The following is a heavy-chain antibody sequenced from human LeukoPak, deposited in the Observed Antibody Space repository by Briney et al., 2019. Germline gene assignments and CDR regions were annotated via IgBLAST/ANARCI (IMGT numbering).Heavy chain of an antibody. CDR2: ISAYNGNT. CDR3: ARVRGLTDYRYFDY. D-gene: IGHD4-11*01. V-gene: IGHV1-18*01. Sequence: ASVKVSCKASGYTFTSYGISWVRQDPGQGLEWMGWISAYNGNTNYAQKLQGRVTMTTDTSTSTAYMELRSLRSDDTAVYYCARVRGLTDYRYFDYWGQGTLVTVSS. J-gene: IGHJ4*02. CDR1: GYTFTSYG.